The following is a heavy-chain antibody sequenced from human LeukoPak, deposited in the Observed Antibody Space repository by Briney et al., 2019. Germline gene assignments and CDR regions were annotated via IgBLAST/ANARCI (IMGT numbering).Heavy chain of an antibody. CDR1: GYTSTSYY. CDR2: INPSGGST. Sequence: ASVKVSCKASGYTSTSYYMHWVRQAPGQGLEWMGIINPSGGSTSYAQKFQGRVTMTRDTSTSTVYMELSSLRSEDTAVYYCARDRRDSSGWSAFDYWGQGTLVTVSS. D-gene: IGHD6-19*01. J-gene: IGHJ4*02. CDR3: ARDRRDSSGWSAFDY. V-gene: IGHV1-46*01.